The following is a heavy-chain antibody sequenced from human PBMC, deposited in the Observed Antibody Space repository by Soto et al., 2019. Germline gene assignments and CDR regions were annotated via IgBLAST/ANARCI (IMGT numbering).Heavy chain of an antibody. CDR2: IYYSGST. CDR1: GGSISSYY. CDR3: ARLHGYCISSSCHGHYAMDV. Sequence: SETLSLTCTVSGGSISSYYWSWIRQPPGKGLEWIGYIYYSGSTYYNPSLNSRVAVSVDTSKNQFSLKVTSVTAADTAVYYCARLHGYCISSSCHGHYAMDVWGQGTTVTVSS. J-gene: IGHJ6*02. D-gene: IGHD2-2*01. V-gene: IGHV4-59*08.